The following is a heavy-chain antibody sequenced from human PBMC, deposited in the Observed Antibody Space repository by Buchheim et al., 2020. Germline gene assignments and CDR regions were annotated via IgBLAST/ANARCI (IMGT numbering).Heavy chain of an antibody. CDR2: INSDGSST. Sequence: EVQLVESGGGLVQPGGSLRLSCAASGFTFSSFWMHWVRQAPGKGLVWVSRINSDGSSTSYADSVKGRLTISRDNAKNTLYLQMNSLRAEDTAVYYCARDLFRDHPYRDTVVRWGGYWGQGTL. CDR3: ARDLFRDHPYRDTVVRWGGY. CDR1: GFTFSSFW. V-gene: IGHV3-74*01. J-gene: IGHJ4*02. D-gene: IGHD4-23*01.